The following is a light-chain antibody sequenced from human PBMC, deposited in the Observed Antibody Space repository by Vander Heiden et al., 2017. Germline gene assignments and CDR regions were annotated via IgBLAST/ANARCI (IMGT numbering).Light chain of an antibody. J-gene: IGKJ1*01. V-gene: IGKV1-5*03. CDR3: QQYNSPWT. CDR2: KAS. Sequence: DIQMTQSPSTLSASVGNRVTLTCRASQSISSWFAWYQQKPGKAPKLLIYKASSLESGVPTMFSGSGAGTEFTLTISSLHPDDVATYYCQQYNSPWTFGQGTKVEIK. CDR1: QSISSW.